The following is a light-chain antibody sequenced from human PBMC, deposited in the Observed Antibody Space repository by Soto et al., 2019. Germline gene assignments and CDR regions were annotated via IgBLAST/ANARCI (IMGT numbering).Light chain of an antibody. V-gene: IGLV2-8*01. J-gene: IGLJ3*02. CDR2: EVS. Sequence: QSALTQPPSASGSPGQSVTIPCTGTSSDVGYYNYVSWYQQHPGKAPKLIIYEVSERPSGVPDRFSGSKSGNTASLTVSGLQAEDEADYYCSSYGGYNNVLFGGGTKLTVL. CDR1: SSDVGYYNY. CDR3: SSYGGYNNVL.